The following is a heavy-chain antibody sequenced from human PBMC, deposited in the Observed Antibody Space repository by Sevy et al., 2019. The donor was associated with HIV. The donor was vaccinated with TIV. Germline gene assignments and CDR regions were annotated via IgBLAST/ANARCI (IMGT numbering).Heavy chain of an antibody. CDR1: GFTFSDYG. CDR3: ARVSTVGAMMDALGT. CDR2: MSIDGNDK. Sequence: GGSLRLSCAASGFTFSDYGVHWVRQTPHKGLEWVAVMSIDGNDKHYADSARGRFTISRDKSKNTLFLELNSLRHEDTAVYFCARVSTVGAMMDALGTWGQGTMVTVSS. J-gene: IGHJ3*02. V-gene: IGHV3-30*03. D-gene: IGHD3-16*01.